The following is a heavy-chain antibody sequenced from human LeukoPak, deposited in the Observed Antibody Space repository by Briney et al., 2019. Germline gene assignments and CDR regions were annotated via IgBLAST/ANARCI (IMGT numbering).Heavy chain of an antibody. CDR1: GYTFTSYG. CDR2: VSAYNGNT. V-gene: IGHV1-18*04. Sequence: ASVKVSCKASGYTFTSYGISWVRQAPGQGLEWMGWVSAYNGNTNYAQKLQGRVTMTTDTSTSTAYMELRSLRSDDPAVYYCATSYGSGSYYTQSYYYYGMDVWGKGTTVTVSS. CDR3: ATSYGSGSYYTQSYYYYGMDV. D-gene: IGHD3-10*01. J-gene: IGHJ6*04.